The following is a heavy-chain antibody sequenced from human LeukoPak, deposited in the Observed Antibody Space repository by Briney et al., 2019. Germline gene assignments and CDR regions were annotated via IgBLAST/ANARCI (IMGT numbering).Heavy chain of an antibody. CDR3: ARGDGWFGELLNFDY. D-gene: IGHD3-10*01. CDR2: ITSSSSTI. J-gene: IGHJ4*02. V-gene: IGHV3-48*02. CDR1: GFTFSAYA. Sequence: GGSLRLSCAASGFTFSAYAMNWVRQAPGKGLEWVSYITSSSSTIYYADSVKSRFTISRDNAKNSLYLQMNSLRDEDTAVYYCARGDGWFGELLNFDYWGQGTLVTVSS.